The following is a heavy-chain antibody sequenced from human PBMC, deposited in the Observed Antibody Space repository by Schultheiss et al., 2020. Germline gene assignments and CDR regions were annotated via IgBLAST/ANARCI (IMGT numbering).Heavy chain of an antibody. CDR1: GGTFSNYV. D-gene: IGHD1-26*01. V-gene: IGHV1-69*13. J-gene: IGHJ4*02. CDR3: ASYSGSYGAVGY. Sequence: SVKGSCKASGGTFSNYVISWVRQAPGQGLEWMGGIIPIFGTANYAQKFQGRVTITADESTSTAYMELSSLRSEDTAMFYCASYSGSYGAVGYWGQGTLVTVSS. CDR2: IIPIFGTA.